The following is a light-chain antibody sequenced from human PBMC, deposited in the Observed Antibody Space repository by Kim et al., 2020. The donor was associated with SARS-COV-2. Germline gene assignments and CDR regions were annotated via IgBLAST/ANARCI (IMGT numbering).Light chain of an antibody. Sequence: PREGVTTSCRDRGRVRRNVVWWQQKTGQDPRLRLYSAATRVKNIAARCSGSGAGTEDTLIISSRQSEDYAVYYCQQYDNWPPVTFGGGTKVEI. V-gene: IGKV3-15*01. CDR3: QQYDNWPPVT. CDR2: SAA. CDR1: GRVRRN. J-gene: IGKJ4*01.